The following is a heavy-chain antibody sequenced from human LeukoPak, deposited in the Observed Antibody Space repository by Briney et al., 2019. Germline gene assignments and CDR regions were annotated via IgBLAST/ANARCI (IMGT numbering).Heavy chain of an antibody. V-gene: IGHV3-53*01. CDR3: ARAYCGGDCWPPEYYFDY. CDR2: IYSGGST. Sequence: GGSLRLSCAASGFTVSSNYMSWVRQAPGKGLEWVSVIYSGGSTYYADSVKGRFTISRDNSKNTLHLQMNSLRAEDTAVYYCARAYCGGDCWPPEYYFDYWGQGTLVTVSS. J-gene: IGHJ4*02. CDR1: GFTVSSNY. D-gene: IGHD2-21*02.